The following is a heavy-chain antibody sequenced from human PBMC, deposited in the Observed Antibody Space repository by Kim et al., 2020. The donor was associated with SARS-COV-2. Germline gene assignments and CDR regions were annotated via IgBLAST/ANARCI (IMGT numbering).Heavy chain of an antibody. Sequence: SETLSLTCAVYGGSFSGYYWSWIRQPPGKGLEWIGEINHSGSTNYNPSLKSRVTISVDTSKNQFSLKLSSVTAADTAVYYCARGLPDDFSGYSPFDCWGQGTLVTVSS. V-gene: IGHV4-34*01. CDR3: ARGLPDDFSGYSPFDC. J-gene: IGHJ4*02. D-gene: IGHD3-22*01. CDR2: INHSGST. CDR1: GGSFSGYY.